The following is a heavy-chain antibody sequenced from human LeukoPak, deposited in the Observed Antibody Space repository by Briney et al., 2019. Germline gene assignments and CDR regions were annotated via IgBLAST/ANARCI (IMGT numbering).Heavy chain of an antibody. J-gene: IGHJ4*02. D-gene: IGHD3-3*01. CDR2: IKSNPDGGTA. CDR1: GFIFHNAW. CDR3: TTLSYDVHY. V-gene: IGHV3-15*05. Sequence: GGSLRLSCAASGFIFHNAWMTWVRQAPGKGLEWVGRIKSNPDGGTADYAAPVKGRFIISRDDSKNTQYLQLNSLKTEDTAVYYCTTLSYDVHYWGQGTLVTVSS.